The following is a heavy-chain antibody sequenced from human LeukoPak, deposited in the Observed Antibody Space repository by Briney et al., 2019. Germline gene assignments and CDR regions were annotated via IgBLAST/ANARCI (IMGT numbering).Heavy chain of an antibody. D-gene: IGHD2-8*01. CDR3: ARRTMDCTNGVCYGGYYYYYYMDV. CDR2: INPNSGGT. V-gene: IGHV1-2*02. CDR1: GYTFTGYY. Sequence: ASVKVSCKASGYTFTGYYMHWVRQAPGQGLEWMGWINPNSGGTNYAQKFQGRVTMTRDTSISTAYMELSRLRSDDTAVYYCARRTMDCTNGVCYGGYYYYYYMDVWGKGTTVTVSS. J-gene: IGHJ6*03.